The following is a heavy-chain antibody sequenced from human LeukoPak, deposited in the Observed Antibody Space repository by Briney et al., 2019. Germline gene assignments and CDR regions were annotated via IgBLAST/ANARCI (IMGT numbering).Heavy chain of an antibody. J-gene: IGHJ4*02. CDR2: IDQDGIQK. CDR1: GFTFSSYS. D-gene: IGHD1-14*01. CDR3: ARDPNHGALDY. Sequence: GGSLRLSCAASGFTFSSYSMNWVRQDPGKGVEWVALIDQDGIQKFYVDSVKGRFTISRDNSKQSLYLQMNSLRAEDTAVYYCARDPNHGALDYWGQGTLATVSS. V-gene: IGHV3-7*01.